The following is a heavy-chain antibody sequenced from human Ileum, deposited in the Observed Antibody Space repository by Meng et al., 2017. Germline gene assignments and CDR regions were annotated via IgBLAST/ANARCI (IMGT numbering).Heavy chain of an antibody. Sequence: VQLVQSGAEVKMPGSSVKVSCKASGGTFSSYAISWVRHAPGQGLEWMGGIIPIFGTANYAQKFQGRVTITADKSTSTAYMELSSLRSEDTAVYYCARVELTDTAMGRGWFDPWGQGTLVTVSS. J-gene: IGHJ5*02. CDR1: GGTFSSYA. CDR2: IIPIFGTA. D-gene: IGHD5-18*01. V-gene: IGHV1-69*06. CDR3: ARVELTDTAMGRGWFDP.